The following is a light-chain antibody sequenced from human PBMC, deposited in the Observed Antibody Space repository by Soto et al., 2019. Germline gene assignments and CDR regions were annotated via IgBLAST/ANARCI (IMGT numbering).Light chain of an antibody. Sequence: QSVLTQPPSASGTPGQRVTSSCSGSSSNIGGNYVSWYQQLPGTAPKLLIYRNSQRPSGVPDRFSGSKSGTSASLAISGLRSEDEADYYGATWDDSLRVFGTGTKLTVL. CDR3: ATWDDSLRV. V-gene: IGLV1-47*01. J-gene: IGLJ1*01. CDR2: RNS. CDR1: SSNIGGNY.